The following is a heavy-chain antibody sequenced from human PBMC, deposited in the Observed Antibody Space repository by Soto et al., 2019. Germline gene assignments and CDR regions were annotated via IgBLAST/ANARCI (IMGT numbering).Heavy chain of an antibody. V-gene: IGHV4-61*01. CDR2: IYHTGIT. CDR3: ARDIRGYSRAFDS. CDR1: GGSVSSASYY. Sequence: ETLSLTCTVSGGSVSSASYYWTWIRQPPGKGLEWIGYIYHTGITNYNPSLKSRVTMSVDTSTNQFSLKLTSVTTADAAIYYCARDIRGYSRAFDSWGRGTLVTVSS. J-gene: IGHJ4*02. D-gene: IGHD5-18*01.